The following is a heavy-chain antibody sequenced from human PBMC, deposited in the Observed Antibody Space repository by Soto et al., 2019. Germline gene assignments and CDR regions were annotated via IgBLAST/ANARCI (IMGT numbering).Heavy chain of an antibody. V-gene: IGHV4-59*01. CDR1: GGSISSYY. D-gene: IGHD2-15*01. J-gene: IGHJ4*02. CDR2: ICYSGST. CDR3: ATSRDATSGGLDY. Sequence: SETLSLTCTVSGGSISSYYWSWIRQPPGKGLEWIGYICYSGSTNYNPSLKSRVTISVDTSKNQFSLKLSSVTAADTAVYYCATSRDATSGGLDYWGQGTLVTVSS.